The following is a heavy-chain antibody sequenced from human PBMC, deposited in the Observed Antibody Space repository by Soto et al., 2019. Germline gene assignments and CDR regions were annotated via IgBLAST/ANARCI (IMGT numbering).Heavy chain of an antibody. V-gene: IGHV3-53*01. CDR1: GFTVSSNS. CDR2: IYTDGGT. J-gene: IGHJ4*02. Sequence: GGSLRLSWAVSGFTVSSNSMSWVRQAPGKGLEWVSLIYTDGGTYYGDSVKGRFTISRDTSRNTLSLQMTSLRADDTAVYYCARDNSILGAPFHYWGQGTLVTVSS. D-gene: IGHD3-16*01. CDR3: ARDNSILGAPFHY.